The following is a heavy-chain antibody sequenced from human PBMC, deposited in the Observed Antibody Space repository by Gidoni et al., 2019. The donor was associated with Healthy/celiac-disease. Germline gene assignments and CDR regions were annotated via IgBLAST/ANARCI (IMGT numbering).Heavy chain of an antibody. Sequence: ELQLVESGGGLVMPGGSLRLSCAASGFPFSSSSMNWVSKAPGKGLEWVSSISSSSSYIYYADSVKGRFTISRDNAKNSLYLQMNSLRAEDTAVYYCARDLGAGFRGVLEPYYYYGMDVWGQGTTVTVSS. CDR1: GFPFSSSS. D-gene: IGHD3-10*01. V-gene: IGHV3-21*01. CDR3: ARDLGAGFRGVLEPYYYYGMDV. J-gene: IGHJ6*02. CDR2: ISSSSSYI.